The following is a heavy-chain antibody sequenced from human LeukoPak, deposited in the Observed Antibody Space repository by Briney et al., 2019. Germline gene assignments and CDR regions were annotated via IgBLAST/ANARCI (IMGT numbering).Heavy chain of an antibody. D-gene: IGHD3-22*01. J-gene: IGHJ4*02. Sequence: ASVKVSCKASGYTFTSYYMHWVRQAPGQGLEWMGIINPSGGSTSYAQKFQGRVTMTRDTSTSTVYMELRSLRSDDTAVYYCARDLWNFYDSSGYYRDFDYWGQGTLVTVSS. CDR3: ARDLWNFYDSSGYYRDFDY. V-gene: IGHV1-46*01. CDR2: INPSGGST. CDR1: GYTFTSYY.